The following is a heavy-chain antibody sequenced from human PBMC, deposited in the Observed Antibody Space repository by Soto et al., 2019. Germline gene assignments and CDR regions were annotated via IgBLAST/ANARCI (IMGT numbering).Heavy chain of an antibody. V-gene: IGHV3-21*06. CDR3: ARDSDCHSTSCFFPPHV. CDR2: ISGGGSYI. CDR1: GFTFSDEN. Sequence: WGSLRLSCSASGFTFSDENMSWGRQVPGKGLEWVSGISGGGSYIFYADSVQGRFSISRDNPKNSLFLEMNSLRVEDTAVYYCARDSDCHSTSCFFPPHVWGQGTTVTVSS. J-gene: IGHJ6*02. D-gene: IGHD2-2*01.